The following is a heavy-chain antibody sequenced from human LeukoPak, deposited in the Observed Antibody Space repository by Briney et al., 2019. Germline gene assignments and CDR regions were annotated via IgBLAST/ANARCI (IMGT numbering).Heavy chain of an antibody. D-gene: IGHD1-1*01. CDR1: GFTFSSYA. Sequence: GGSLRLSCAASGFTFSSYAMSWVRQAPGKGLEWVSSVSGGGGTTHHADSVKGRFTISRDNYKSTLYLQMNSLGAGDTAVYYCARDGWNVFFDFWGQGALVSVSS. CDR2: VSGGGGTT. V-gene: IGHV3-23*01. CDR3: ARDGWNVFFDF. J-gene: IGHJ4*02.